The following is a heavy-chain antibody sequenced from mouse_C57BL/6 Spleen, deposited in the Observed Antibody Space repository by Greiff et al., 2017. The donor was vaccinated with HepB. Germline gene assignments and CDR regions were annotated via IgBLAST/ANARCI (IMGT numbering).Heavy chain of an antibody. J-gene: IGHJ2*01. CDR2: IYPRDGST. D-gene: IGHD2-5*01. CDR1: GYTFTSYD. Sequence: QVQLQQSGPELVKPGASVKLSCKASGYTFTSYDINWVKQRPGQGLEWIGWIYPRDGSTKYNEKFKGKATLTVDTSSSTAYMELHSLTSADSAVYFCARKGGAYYSNSLDYWGQGTTLTVSS. V-gene: IGHV1-85*01. CDR3: ARKGGAYYSNSLDY.